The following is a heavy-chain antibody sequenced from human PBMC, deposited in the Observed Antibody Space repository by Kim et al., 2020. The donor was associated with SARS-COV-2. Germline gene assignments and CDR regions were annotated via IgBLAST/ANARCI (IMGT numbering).Heavy chain of an antibody. V-gene: IGHV3-66*01. CDR2: IYSGGST. CDR1: GFTVSSNY. CDR3: AREKCSSTSCYVRSWFDP. J-gene: IGHJ5*02. Sequence: GGSLRLSCAVSGFTVSSNYMSWVRQAPGKGLEWVSLIYSGGSTFYADSVKGRFTISRDNSKNMLYLQMNSRRAEDSAVYYCAREKCSSTSCYVRSWFDPWGEGTLVTISS. D-gene: IGHD2-2*01.